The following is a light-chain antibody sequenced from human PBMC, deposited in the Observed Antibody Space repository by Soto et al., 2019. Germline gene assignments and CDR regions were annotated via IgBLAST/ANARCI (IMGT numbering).Light chain of an antibody. J-gene: IGKJ1*01. V-gene: IGKV3-20*01. CDR2: GAS. CDR1: QSVSTNY. CDR3: PHYDSSPPT. Sequence: EIVLTQSPGTLSLSPGERATLSCRASQSVSTNYLAWYQRKPGQAPRLLIYGASSRAAGIPDRLSGSGSGAAFTLTITRLELGDFAAYYWPHYDSSPPTFGQGTKVEIE.